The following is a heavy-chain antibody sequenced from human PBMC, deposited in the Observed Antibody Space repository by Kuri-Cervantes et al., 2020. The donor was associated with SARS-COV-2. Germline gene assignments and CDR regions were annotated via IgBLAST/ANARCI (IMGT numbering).Heavy chain of an antibody. Sequence: SETLSLTCAVYGGSFSGYYWSWIRQPPGKGLEWIGCTFYTGDTRYNPSLKSRLTISVDTSKNQFSLKLSSVTATDTAVYYCARVPRGGIAAAFWYYGMDVWGQGTTVTVSS. J-gene: IGHJ6*02. CDR3: ARVPRGGIAAAFWYYGMDV. CDR2: TFYTGDT. CDR1: GGSFSGYY. V-gene: IGHV4-59*01. D-gene: IGHD6-13*01.